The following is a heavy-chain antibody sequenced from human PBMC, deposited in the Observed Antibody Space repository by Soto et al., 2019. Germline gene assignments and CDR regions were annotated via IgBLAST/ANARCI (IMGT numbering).Heavy chain of an antibody. CDR2: VYYSGYT. CDR3: ARRGGATIMDY. J-gene: IGHJ4*02. Sequence: QLQLQESGPGLVKPSETLSLTCTVSGGSISSSSSYWDWIRQPPGKGLEWIGSVYYSGYTHYNQSLKSRVTISVDTSKNQFSLKLSSVTTADKAVYYCARRGGATIMDYWGQGTMVTVYS. D-gene: IGHD5-12*01. CDR1: GGSISSSSSY. V-gene: IGHV4-39*01.